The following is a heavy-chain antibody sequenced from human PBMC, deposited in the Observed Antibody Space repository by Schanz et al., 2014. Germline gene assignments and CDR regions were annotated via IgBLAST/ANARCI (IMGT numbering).Heavy chain of an antibody. Sequence: QVQLVESGGGVVQPGRSLRLSCAASGFSFSTYAMHWVRQAPGKGLEWVAVISYGGSDKYYTDSVKGHFTISRDDSKNTPDLQMNSLRAEDTAIYYCARDGRKYSSGTLDYFDNWGQGTLVTVSS. D-gene: IGHD6-25*01. V-gene: IGHV3-30*04. CDR2: ISYGGSDK. CDR1: GFSFSTYA. J-gene: IGHJ4*02. CDR3: ARDGRKYSSGTLDYFDN.